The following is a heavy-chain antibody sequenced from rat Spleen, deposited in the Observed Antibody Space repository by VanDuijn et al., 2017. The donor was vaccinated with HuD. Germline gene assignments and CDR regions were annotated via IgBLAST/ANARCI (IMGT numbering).Heavy chain of an antibody. Sequence: EVQLVESGGGLVQPGRSLKISCVVSGFTLSDYAMAWVRQAPKKGLEWVATIVYDGSSTYNRDSVEGRFTISRDYAKSTLYLQMDSLRSKDTASYYCARLSFYYDGYFDYWGQGVMVTVSS. CDR1: GFTLSDYA. CDR2: IVYDGSST. CDR3: ARLSFYYDGYFDY. J-gene: IGHJ2*01. D-gene: IGHD1-12*03. V-gene: IGHV5-17*01.